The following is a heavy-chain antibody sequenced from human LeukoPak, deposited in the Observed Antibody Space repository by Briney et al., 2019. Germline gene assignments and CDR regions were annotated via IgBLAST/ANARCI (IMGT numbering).Heavy chain of an antibody. CDR2: ISGSGGST. J-gene: IGHJ6*02. Sequence: GGSLRLSCAASGFTFDSYAMSWVRQAPGRGLEWVSAISGSGGSTYYADSVKGRFTISRDNPKNTLYLQMNSLRAEDTAVYYCARDLHYYVAMDVWGQGTTVTVSS. V-gene: IGHV3-23*01. CDR3: ARDLHYYVAMDV. CDR1: GFTFDSYA. D-gene: IGHD3-10*02.